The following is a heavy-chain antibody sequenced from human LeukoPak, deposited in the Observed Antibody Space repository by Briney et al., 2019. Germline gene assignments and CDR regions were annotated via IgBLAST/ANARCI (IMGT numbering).Heavy chain of an antibody. CDR2: IGTIISTT. Sequence: GGSLRLSCAASGFTFGSYEMNWVRQAPGKGLEWVSYIGTIISTTYYADSVKGRFTVSRDDAKGSLYLQMSGLRAEDTAVYYCARNVYDLRGQWLVPGFDYWGQGTLVTVSS. J-gene: IGHJ4*02. V-gene: IGHV3-48*03. CDR1: GFTFGSYE. D-gene: IGHD6-19*01. CDR3: ARNVYDLRGQWLVPGFDY.